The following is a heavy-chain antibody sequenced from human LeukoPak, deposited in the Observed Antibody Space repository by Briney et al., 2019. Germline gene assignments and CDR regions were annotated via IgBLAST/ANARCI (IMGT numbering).Heavy chain of an antibody. CDR2: INPSGGST. D-gene: IGHD4-17*01. J-gene: IGHJ4*02. CDR1: GYTFTSYH. V-gene: IGHV1-46*01. Sequence: ASVTVSCKASGYTFTSYHMHWVRQAPGQGLEWMGIINPSGGSTSYAQKFQGRVTMTRDTSTSTVYMELSSLRSEDTAVYYCARAHPYGDYGVYFDYWGQGTLVTVSS. CDR3: ARAHPYGDYGVYFDY.